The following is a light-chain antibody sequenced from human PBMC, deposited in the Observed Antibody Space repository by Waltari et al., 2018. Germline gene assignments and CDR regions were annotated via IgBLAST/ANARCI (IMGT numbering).Light chain of an antibody. CDR3: QQYKSYLWT. CDR1: QSLSSW. CDR2: EAS. V-gene: IGKV1-5*01. Sequence: DIQMTQSPSTLSASVGDRVTITCRASQSLSSWLAWYQQKPGKAPKLLIYEASSLESGVPTRFSGSGSGTEFTLTISSLQPDDFATYYCQQYKSYLWTFGQGTKVEI. J-gene: IGKJ1*01.